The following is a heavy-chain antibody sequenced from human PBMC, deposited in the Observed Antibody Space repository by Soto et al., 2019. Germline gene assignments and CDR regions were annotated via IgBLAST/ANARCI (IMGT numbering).Heavy chain of an antibody. Sequence: ASVKVSCKASGYTFTSYGISWVRQAPGQGLEWMGWISAYNGNTNYAQKLQGRVTMTTDTSTSTAYMELRSLRSDDTAVYYCAREPSGSYFGRRYYFDYWGQGTLVTVSS. D-gene: IGHD1-26*01. CDR3: AREPSGSYFGRRYYFDY. CDR2: ISAYNGNT. J-gene: IGHJ4*02. V-gene: IGHV1-18*01. CDR1: GYTFTSYG.